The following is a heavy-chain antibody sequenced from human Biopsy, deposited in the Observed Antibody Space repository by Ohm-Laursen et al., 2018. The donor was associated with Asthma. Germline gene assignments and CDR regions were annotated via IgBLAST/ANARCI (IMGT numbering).Heavy chain of an antibody. CDR3: AKDTEGRYDFWSGLSYNYYGMDV. Sequence: SLRLSCSASGFTFSSYGMYWVRQAPGKGLEWVAVMSYDGSNKYYADSVKGRFTISRDNSKNTLYLQMNSLRAEDTAVYYCAKDTEGRYDFWSGLSYNYYGMDVWGQGTTVTVSS. CDR2: MSYDGSNK. CDR1: GFTFSSYG. V-gene: IGHV3-30*18. D-gene: IGHD3-3*01. J-gene: IGHJ6*02.